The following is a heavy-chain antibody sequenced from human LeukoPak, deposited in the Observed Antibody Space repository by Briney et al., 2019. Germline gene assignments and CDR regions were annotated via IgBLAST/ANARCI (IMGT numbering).Heavy chain of an antibody. CDR2: IKQDGSEK. D-gene: IGHD3-16*02. Sequence: GGSLRLSCAASGFTFSSYWMSWVRQAPGKGLEWVANIKQDGSEKYYVDSVKGQFTISRDNAKNSLYLQMNSLRAEDTAVYYCARVDYIWGSYRYTGVDYWGQGTLVTVSS. J-gene: IGHJ4*02. V-gene: IGHV3-7*01. CDR3: ARVDYIWGSYRYTGVDY. CDR1: GFTFSSYW.